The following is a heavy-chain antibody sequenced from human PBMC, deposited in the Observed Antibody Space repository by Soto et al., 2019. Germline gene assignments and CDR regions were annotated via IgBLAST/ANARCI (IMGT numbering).Heavy chain of an antibody. CDR3: ARASTGTRVNWFDP. CDR2: IYYSGST. D-gene: IGHD1-1*01. CDR1: GGPISSYY. V-gene: IGHV4-59*01. J-gene: IGHJ5*02. Sequence: SETLSLTCTVSGGPISSYYWSWIRQPPGKGLEWIGYIYYSGSTNYNPSLKSRVTISVDTSKNQFSLKLSSVTAADTAVYYCARASTGTRVNWFDPWGQGTLVTVSS.